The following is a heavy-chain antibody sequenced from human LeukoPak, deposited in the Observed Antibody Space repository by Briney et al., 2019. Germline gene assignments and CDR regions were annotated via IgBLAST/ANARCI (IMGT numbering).Heavy chain of an antibody. CDR1: EFTVSSNY. CDR2: IHKNAIK. D-gene: IGHD3-9*01. J-gene: IGHJ4*02. V-gene: IGHV3-53*01. CDR3: ARDGLLRYFDWLLSPNHAYFDY. Sequence: GGSLRLSCSASEFTVSSNYMTWVRQAPGKGLGWVAVIHKNAIKYYADTVKGRFTISRDNSKNMLYLQMNSLRAEDTAVYYCARDGLLRYFDWLLSPNHAYFDYWGQGTLVTVSS.